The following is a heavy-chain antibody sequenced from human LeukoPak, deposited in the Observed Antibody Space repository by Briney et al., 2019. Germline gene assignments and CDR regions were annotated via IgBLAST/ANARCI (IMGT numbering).Heavy chain of an antibody. V-gene: IGHV3-48*04. CDR1: GFTFSSYS. CDR2: ISSSSSTI. Sequence: GGSLRLSCAASGFTFSSYSMNWVRQAPGKGLEWVSYISSSSSTIYYADSVKGRFTISRDNAKNSLYLQMNSLRAEDTAVYYCARDPLGYSSSWYYFDYWGQGTLVTVSS. CDR3: ARDPLGYSSSWYYFDY. D-gene: IGHD6-13*01. J-gene: IGHJ4*02.